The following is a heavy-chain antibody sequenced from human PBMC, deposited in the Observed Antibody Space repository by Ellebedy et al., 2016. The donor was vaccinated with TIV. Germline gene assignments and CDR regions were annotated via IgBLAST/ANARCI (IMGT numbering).Heavy chain of an antibody. CDR3: VPGVTMVRGVIPVPFDY. CDR2: IKQDGSEK. Sequence: GGSLRLXXAASGFTFSSYWMSWVRQAPGKGLEWVANIKQDGSEKYYVDSVKGRFTISRDNAKNSLYLQMNSLRAEDTALYYCVPGVTMVRGVIPVPFDYWGQGTLVTVSS. CDR1: GFTFSSYW. D-gene: IGHD3-10*01. V-gene: IGHV3-7*03. J-gene: IGHJ4*02.